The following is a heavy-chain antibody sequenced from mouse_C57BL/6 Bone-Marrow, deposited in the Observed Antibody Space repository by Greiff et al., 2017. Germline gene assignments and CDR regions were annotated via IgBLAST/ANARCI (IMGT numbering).Heavy chain of an antibody. J-gene: IGHJ4*01. CDR3: ASIYDGYERAMDD. CDR2: IDPSDSST. V-gene: IGHV1-50*01. CDR1: GYTFTSYW. Sequence: QVQLQQPGAALVKLGASVKLSCQASGYTFTSYWMQWVKQRPGQGLEWIGEIDPSDSSTTYNQKFKGKATLAVDTSSSTAYMQLSSLAAEDSAVYYCASIYDGYERAMDDWGQGTSVTVSS. D-gene: IGHD2-2*01.